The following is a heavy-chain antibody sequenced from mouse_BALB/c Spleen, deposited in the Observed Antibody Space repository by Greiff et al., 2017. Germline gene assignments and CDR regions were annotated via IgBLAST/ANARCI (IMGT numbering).Heavy chain of an antibody. Sequence: QVQLKESGPGLVAPSQSLSITCTVSGFSLTSYGVHWVRQPPGKGLEWLGVIWAGGSTNYNSALMSRLSISKDNSKSQVFLKMNSLQTDDTAMYYCAREYYGSSPWFAYWGQGTLVTASA. CDR2: IWAGGST. D-gene: IGHD1-1*01. CDR3: AREYYGSSPWFAY. J-gene: IGHJ3*01. CDR1: GFSLTSYG. V-gene: IGHV2-9*02.